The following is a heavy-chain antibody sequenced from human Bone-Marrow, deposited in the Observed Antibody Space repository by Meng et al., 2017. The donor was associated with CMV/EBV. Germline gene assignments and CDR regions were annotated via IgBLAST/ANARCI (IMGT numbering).Heavy chain of an antibody. CDR2: ISSSSSTI. V-gene: IGHV3-48*01. CDR1: GFTFSSYS. Sequence: GESLKISCAASGFTFSSYSMNWVRQAPGKGLEWVSYISSSSSTIYYADSVKGRFTISRDNSKNTLYLQKNSLRAEDTAVYYCARDQIAVAGKHYYYYGMDVWGQGTTVTVSS. CDR3: ARDQIAVAGKHYYYYGMDV. D-gene: IGHD6-19*01. J-gene: IGHJ6*02.